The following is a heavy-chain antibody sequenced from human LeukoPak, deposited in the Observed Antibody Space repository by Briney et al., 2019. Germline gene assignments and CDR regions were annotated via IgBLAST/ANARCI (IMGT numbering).Heavy chain of an antibody. CDR2: FNSDGSST. Sequence: GGSLRLSCAASGFTFSSYWMHWVRQAPGKGLVWVSRFNSDGSSTNYADSVKGRFTISRDNAKNTLHLQMNDLRAEDTAVYYCARGTEGSFWGFDYWGQGTLVTVSS. CDR3: ARGTEGSFWGFDY. D-gene: IGHD3-16*01. CDR1: GFTFSSYW. V-gene: IGHV3-74*01. J-gene: IGHJ4*02.